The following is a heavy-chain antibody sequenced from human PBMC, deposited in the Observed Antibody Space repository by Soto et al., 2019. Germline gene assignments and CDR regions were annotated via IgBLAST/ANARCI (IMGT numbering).Heavy chain of an antibody. V-gene: IGHV3-33*01. CDR2: IWYDGSNK. D-gene: IGHD2-15*01. CDR1: GFTFSSYG. Sequence: QVQLVESGGGVVQPGRSLRLSCAASGFTFSSYGMHWVRQAPGKGLEWVAVIWYDGSNKYYADSVKGRFTISRDNSKNTLYLQMNSLRAEDTAVYYCARDGYCSGGSCYSVLVFDYWGQGTLVTVSS. J-gene: IGHJ4*02. CDR3: ARDGYCSGGSCYSVLVFDY.